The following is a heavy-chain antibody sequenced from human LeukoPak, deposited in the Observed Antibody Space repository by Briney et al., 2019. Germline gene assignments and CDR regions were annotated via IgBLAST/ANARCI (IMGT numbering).Heavy chain of an antibody. J-gene: IGHJ4*02. D-gene: IGHD5-18*01. Sequence: GGSLRLSCGASGFTFDDYWMSWVRQAPGKGLEWVANIKEDGSQKYYVDSVKGRFTISRDNAKNSLYLQMNSLRAEDAAVYYCARDRWGYSYGGDWGQGTLVTVSS. CDR2: IKEDGSQK. CDR1: GFTFDDYW. V-gene: IGHV3-7*01. CDR3: ARDRWGYSYGGD.